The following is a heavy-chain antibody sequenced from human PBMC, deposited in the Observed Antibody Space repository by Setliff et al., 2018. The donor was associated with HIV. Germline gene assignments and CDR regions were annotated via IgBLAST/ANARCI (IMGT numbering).Heavy chain of an antibody. D-gene: IGHD5-12*01. J-gene: IGHJ4*02. V-gene: IGHV4-39*01. CDR1: GGPITSNTYF. CDR3: ARHQSGYNFSPFDN. Sequence: SETLSLTCSVSGGPITSNTYFWDWIRQAPGKGLEWIGSIYHSGNTYYNPSLKSRVSISVDTSKRQFSLKLTSVTAGDSATYYCARHQSGYNFSPFDNWGLGSLVTVSS. CDR2: IYHSGNT.